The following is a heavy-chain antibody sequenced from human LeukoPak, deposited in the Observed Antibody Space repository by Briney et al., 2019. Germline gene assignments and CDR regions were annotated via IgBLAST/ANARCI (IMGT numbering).Heavy chain of an antibody. D-gene: IGHD3-3*01. V-gene: IGHV1-2*02. CDR2: IHPNSGGT. CDR1: GYTXTCYY. J-gene: IGHJ4*02. Sequence: ASVKVSCTASGYTXTCYYMHWVRQAPGQGLEWMGWIHPNSGGTKYAQRFQGRVTVTRDTSISTVYMELSRLRSDDTAVYYCAKVWSGYFGHFDYWGQGTLVTVSS. CDR3: AKVWSGYFGHFDY.